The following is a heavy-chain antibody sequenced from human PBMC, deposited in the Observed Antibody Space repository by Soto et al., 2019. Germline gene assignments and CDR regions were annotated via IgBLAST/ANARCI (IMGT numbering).Heavy chain of an antibody. J-gene: IGHJ3*02. CDR2: IYSGGST. Sequence: EVQLVESGGGLVQPGGSLRLSCAASGFTVSTNYMGWVRQAPGKGLDWVSVIYSGGSTYYADSVKGRFTISRDNTQNTLYLQMKSLGAEDTAVYCCARGRPGSTGDGAFDIWGQGTMVTVSS. V-gene: IGHV3-66*01. CDR1: GFTVSTNY. CDR3: ARGRPGSTGDGAFDI. D-gene: IGHD3-10*01.